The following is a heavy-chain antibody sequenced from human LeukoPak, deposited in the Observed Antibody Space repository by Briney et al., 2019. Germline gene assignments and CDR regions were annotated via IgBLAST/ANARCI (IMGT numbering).Heavy chain of an antibody. Sequence: SETLSLTCTVSGGSISTSSYYWGWVRQPPGKGLEWIGNIFYSGSTYYSPSLKSRVTISLDTSRNQFSLKLSSVTAADTAVYYCARGPIYGDYGGSLDYWGQGTLVTVSS. V-gene: IGHV4-39*07. CDR2: IFYSGST. D-gene: IGHD4-17*01. J-gene: IGHJ4*02. CDR3: ARGPIYGDYGGSLDY. CDR1: GGSISTSSYY.